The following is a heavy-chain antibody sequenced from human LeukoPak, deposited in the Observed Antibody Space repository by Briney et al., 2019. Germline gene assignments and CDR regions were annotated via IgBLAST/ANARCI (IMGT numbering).Heavy chain of an antibody. CDR2: ISSSSSYI. CDR1: GFTFSSYS. Sequence: GGSLRLSCAASGFTFSSYSMNWVRQAPGKGLELVSSISSSSSYIYYADSVKGRFTISRDNSKNTLYLQMNSLRAEDTAVYYCAKDGKRIGMIGVVRRGHYFDYWGQGILVTVSS. J-gene: IGHJ4*02. V-gene: IGHV3-21*04. CDR3: AKDGKRIGMIGVVRRGHYFDY. D-gene: IGHD3-22*01.